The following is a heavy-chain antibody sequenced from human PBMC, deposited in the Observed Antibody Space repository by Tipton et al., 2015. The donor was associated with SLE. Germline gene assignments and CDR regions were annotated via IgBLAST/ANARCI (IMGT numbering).Heavy chain of an antibody. J-gene: IGHJ3*02. V-gene: IGHV4-39*07. CDR3: ARSTAAGPEAFDI. CDR1: GGSISSSNYY. CDR2: IYYSGDT. D-gene: IGHD6-13*01. Sequence: TLSLTCTVSGGSISSSNYYWGWIRQPPGKGLEWIGCIYYSGDTHYNPSLKSRVTMSVDMSKNQFSLKLTSVTAADAAVYYCARSTAAGPEAFDIWGQGTMVTVSS.